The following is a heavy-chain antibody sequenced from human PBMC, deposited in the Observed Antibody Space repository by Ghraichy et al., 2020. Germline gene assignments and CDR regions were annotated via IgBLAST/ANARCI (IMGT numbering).Heavy chain of an antibody. CDR3: ARGGGLNYFDY. D-gene: IGHD3-16*01. Sequence: SQTLSPTCTVSGGSISSGDYYWSWIRQPPGKGLEWIGYIYYSGSTYYNPSLKSRVTISVDTSKNQFSLKLSSVTAADTAVYYCARGGGLNYFDYWGQGTLVTVSS. CDR2: IYYSGST. V-gene: IGHV4-30-4*01. CDR1: GGSISSGDYY. J-gene: IGHJ4*02.